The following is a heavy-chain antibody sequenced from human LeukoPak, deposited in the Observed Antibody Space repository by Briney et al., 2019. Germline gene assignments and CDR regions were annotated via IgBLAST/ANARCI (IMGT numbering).Heavy chain of an antibody. CDR3: ARLTHYDFWSGHYYYYYMDV. CDR1: GYSFTSYW. CDR2: IYTGDSDT. Sequence: GESLKISCTGSGYSFTSYWNGWVRHMPGKGLELMWIIYTGDSDTRYNPSFQGQVTTSADKSISNAYQQWSSLKASDTAMYYCARLTHYDFWSGHYYYYYMDVWGKGTTVTVSS. J-gene: IGHJ6*03. V-gene: IGHV5-51*01. D-gene: IGHD3-3*01.